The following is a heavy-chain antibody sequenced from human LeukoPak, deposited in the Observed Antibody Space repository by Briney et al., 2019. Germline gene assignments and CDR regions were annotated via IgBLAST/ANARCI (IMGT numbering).Heavy chain of an antibody. CDR2: IYTSGST. Sequence: SETLSLTCTVSGGSISSYSWSWIRQPAGKGLEWIWRIYTSGSTNYNPSLKSRVTIAVDKSKNQFSLKLSSLTAADTAVYYCARKGATMIPWYFDLWGRGTLVTVS. V-gene: IGHV4-4*07. CDR3: ARKGATMIPWYFDL. J-gene: IGHJ2*01. D-gene: IGHD3-22*01. CDR1: GGSISSYS.